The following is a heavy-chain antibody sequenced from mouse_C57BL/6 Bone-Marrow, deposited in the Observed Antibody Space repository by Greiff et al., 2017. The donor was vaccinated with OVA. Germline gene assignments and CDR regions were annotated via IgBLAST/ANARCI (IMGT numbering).Heavy chain of an antibody. CDR1: GYTFTSYW. CDR2: IHPSDGDT. J-gene: IGHJ2*01. CDR3: AMEGAFYYYGSGCVY. V-gene: IGHV1-74*01. Sequence: QVQLQQPGAELVKPGASVKVSCKASGYTFTSYWMHWVKQRPGQGLEWIGRIHPSDGDTNYNQKFKGKATLTVDKSSSTAYMQLSSLTSEDSAVYDWAMEGAFYYYGSGCVYWGQGTTLTVSS. D-gene: IGHD1-1*01.